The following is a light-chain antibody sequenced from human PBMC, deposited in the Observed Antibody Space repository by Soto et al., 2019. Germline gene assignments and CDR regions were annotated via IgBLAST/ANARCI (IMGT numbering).Light chain of an antibody. CDR2: EVH. CDR1: SSDVGGYHF. Sequence: QSVLTQPASVSGSRGQSITISCTGTSSDVGGYHFVSWYQQHPGKAPKLIISEVHNRPSGVSDRFSGSRSGNTASLTISGLQPEDEADYYCTSFTLNSLYVFGTGTKVTVL. CDR3: TSFTLNSLYV. V-gene: IGLV2-14*01. J-gene: IGLJ1*01.